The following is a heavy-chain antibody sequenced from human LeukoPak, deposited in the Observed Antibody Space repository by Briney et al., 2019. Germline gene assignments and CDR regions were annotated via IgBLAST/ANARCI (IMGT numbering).Heavy chain of an antibody. CDR2: ISGSGGST. J-gene: IGHJ5*02. CDR3: AKPAVAGTIRNWFDP. Sequence: GGSLRLSCAASGFTFSSYAMSWVRQAPGKGLEWVSAISGSGGSTYYADSVKGRFTISRDNSKNTLYLQINSLRAEDTAVYYCAKPAVAGTIRNWFDPWGQGTLVTVSS. D-gene: IGHD6-19*01. V-gene: IGHV3-23*01. CDR1: GFTFSSYA.